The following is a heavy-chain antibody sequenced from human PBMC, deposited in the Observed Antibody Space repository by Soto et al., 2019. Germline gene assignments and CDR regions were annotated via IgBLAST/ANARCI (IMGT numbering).Heavy chain of an antibody. CDR1: GFTFSDYY. CDR2: ISSSGSSI. J-gene: IGHJ4*02. Sequence: QVQLVESGGGLVKPGGSLRLSCAASGFTFSDYYMTWIRQAPGKGLEWVSHISSSGSSIDYVGTVRGRFTISRDNAKKSLYLQMTSLRAEDTAVYYCARSRYGSGSYDFWGQGTLVTVSS. CDR3: ARSRYGSGSYDF. V-gene: IGHV3-11*01. D-gene: IGHD3-10*01.